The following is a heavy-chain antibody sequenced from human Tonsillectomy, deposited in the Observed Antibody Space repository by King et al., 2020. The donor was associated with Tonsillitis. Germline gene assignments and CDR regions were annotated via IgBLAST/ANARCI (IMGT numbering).Heavy chain of an antibody. CDR2: ISSSSSTI. J-gene: IGHJ2*01. CDR1: GFTFSSYS. D-gene: IGHD3-22*01. V-gene: IGHV3-48*01. CDR3: ARPKGGSGSLWYFDL. Sequence: VQLVESGGGLVQPGGSLRLSCAASGFTFSSYSMNWVRQAPGKGREWGLYISSSSSTIYYAVSVKGRFTISRDNAKNSLYLQMNSLRAEDTAVYYCARPKGGSGSLWYFDLWGRGTLVTVSS.